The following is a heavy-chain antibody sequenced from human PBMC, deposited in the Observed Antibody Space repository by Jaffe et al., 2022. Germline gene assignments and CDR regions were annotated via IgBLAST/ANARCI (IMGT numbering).Heavy chain of an antibody. CDR2: ISSSGSTI. CDR1: GFTFSSYE. CDR3: ARVSYCGGDCYYWYFDL. D-gene: IGHD2-21*02. Sequence: EVQLVESGGGLVQPGGSLRLSCAASGFTFSSYEMNWVRQAPGKGLEWVSYISSSGSTIYYADSVKGRFTISRDNAKNSLYLQMNSLRAEDTAVYYCARVSYCGGDCYYWYFDLWGRGTLVTVSS. J-gene: IGHJ2*01. V-gene: IGHV3-48*03.